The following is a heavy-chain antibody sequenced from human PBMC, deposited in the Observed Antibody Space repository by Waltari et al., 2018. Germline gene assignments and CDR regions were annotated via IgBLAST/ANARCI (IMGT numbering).Heavy chain of an antibody. D-gene: IGHD4-17*01. CDR2: ISSGGDT. J-gene: IGHJ4*02. Sequence: EVHLVQSGGGLVQPGGSLRLSCASSGFTSTTYAMGWVRQAPGKGLEWVSVISSGGDTEYADFVKGRFTISRDNSENTLSLQMNSLRDEDTAVYYCAKGPYYGDPAAHWGQGTLVTVSS. CDR1: GFTSTTYA. V-gene: IGHV3-23*04. CDR3: AKGPYYGDPAAH.